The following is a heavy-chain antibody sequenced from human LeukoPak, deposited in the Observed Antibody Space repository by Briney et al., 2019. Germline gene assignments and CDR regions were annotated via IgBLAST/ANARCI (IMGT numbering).Heavy chain of an antibody. CDR1: GGSISSSSYY. CDR2: IYYSGST. Sequence: SETLSLTCTVSGGSISSSSYYWGWIRQPPGKGLEWIGSIYYSGSTYYNPSLKSRVTISVDTSKNQFSLKLSSVTAADTAVYYCARTVSPISSGWYYFDYWGQGTLVTVSS. D-gene: IGHD6-19*01. CDR3: ARTVSPISSGWYYFDY. V-gene: IGHV4-39*01. J-gene: IGHJ4*02.